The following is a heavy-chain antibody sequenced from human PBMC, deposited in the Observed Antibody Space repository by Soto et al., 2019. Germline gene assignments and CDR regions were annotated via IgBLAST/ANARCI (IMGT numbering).Heavy chain of an antibody. CDR3: AKDQGIAARTLIYYYYYGMDV. J-gene: IGHJ6*02. CDR2: ISYDGSNK. V-gene: IGHV3-30*18. D-gene: IGHD6-6*01. CDR1: GFTFSSYG. Sequence: PGGSLRLSCAASGFTFSSYGMHWVRQAPGKGLEWVAVISYDGSNKYYADSVKGRFTISRDNSKNTLYLQMNSLRAEDTAVYYCAKDQGIAARTLIYYYYYGMDVWGQGTTVTVSS.